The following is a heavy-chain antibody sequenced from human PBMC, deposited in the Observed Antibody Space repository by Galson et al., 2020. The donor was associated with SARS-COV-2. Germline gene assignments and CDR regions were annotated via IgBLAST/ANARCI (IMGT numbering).Heavy chain of an antibody. J-gene: IGHJ5*02. CDR3: VRHVAYSGSYYPYNWFDP. D-gene: IGHD1-26*01. V-gene: IGHV4-39*01. CDR2: LYYSGNS. Sequence: ASETLSLTCNVSGDSITSNNYYWGWIRQPPGQGLEWIGSLYYSGNSFYNPSLRSRVAISVDTSKKRFSLNLNSVTAADTAMYHCVRHVAYSGSYYPYNWFDPWGQGILVTVSA. CDR1: GDSITSNNYY.